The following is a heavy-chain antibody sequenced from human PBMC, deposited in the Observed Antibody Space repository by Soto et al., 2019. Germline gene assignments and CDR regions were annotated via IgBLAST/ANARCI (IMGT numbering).Heavy chain of an antibody. CDR1: GGSVSSGSYY. V-gene: IGHV4-61*01. Sequence: SETLSLTCTVSGGSVSSGSYYWSWIRQPPGKGLEWIGYIYYSGSTNYNPSLKSRVTISVDTSKNQFSLKLSSVTAADTAVYYCVGYYDDAFDIWGQGTMVTVSS. D-gene: IGHD3-3*01. CDR2: IYYSGST. CDR3: VGYYDDAFDI. J-gene: IGHJ3*02.